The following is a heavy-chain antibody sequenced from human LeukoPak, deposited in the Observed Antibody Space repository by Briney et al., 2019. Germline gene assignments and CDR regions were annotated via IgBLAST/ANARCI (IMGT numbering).Heavy chain of an antibody. CDR2: INHSGST. CDR3: ARGLGMKVRGVMPFDY. V-gene: IGHV4-34*01. CDR1: GVSFSGYY. D-gene: IGHD3-10*01. Sequence: SETLSLTCAVYGVSFSGYYWSWIRQPPGKGLEWIGEINHSGSTNYNPSLKSRVTISVDTSKNQFSLKLSSVTAADTAVYYCARGLGMKVRGVMPFDYWGQGTLVTVSS. J-gene: IGHJ4*02.